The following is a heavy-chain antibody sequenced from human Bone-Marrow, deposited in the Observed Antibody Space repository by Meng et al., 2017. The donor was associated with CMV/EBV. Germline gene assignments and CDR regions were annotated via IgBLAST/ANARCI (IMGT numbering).Heavy chain of an antibody. CDR3: ARWSGYYDSSGYN. J-gene: IGHJ4*02. D-gene: IGHD3-22*01. CDR2: IYHSGST. Sequence: AVAGGSISSSDWWGWVRQPPGKGVEWIGEIYHSGSTNYNPSLKSRVTISVDKSKNQFSLKLSSVTAADTAVYYCARWSGYYDSSGYNWGQGTLVTVSS. CDR1: GGSISSSDW. V-gene: IGHV4-4*02.